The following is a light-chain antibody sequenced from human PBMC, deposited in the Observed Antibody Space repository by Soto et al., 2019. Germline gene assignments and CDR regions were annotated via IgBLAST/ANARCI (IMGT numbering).Light chain of an antibody. Sequence: DIVMTQSPDSLAVSLGERATINCKSSQSVLYSSTNKNFLAWYQQKAGQPPNLLIYWASTRESGVPDRFSGSGSGTDFTLTISSLQAEDVAVYYCQQYYSTPYTFGQGTKLEIK. CDR1: QSVLYSSTNKNF. V-gene: IGKV4-1*01. CDR3: QQYYSTPYT. CDR2: WAS. J-gene: IGKJ2*01.